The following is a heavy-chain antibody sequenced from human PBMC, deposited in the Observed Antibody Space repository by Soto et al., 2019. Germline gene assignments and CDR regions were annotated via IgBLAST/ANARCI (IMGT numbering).Heavy chain of an antibody. V-gene: IGHV3-23*01. CDR2: ISGSGGST. Sequence: GGSPRLSCAASGFTFSSYAMSWVRRAPGKGLEWVSVISGSGGSTYYADSVKGRFTISRDNTKNTLYLQMNSLRAEDTAVYYCAKARGSSTPAPGSYWGQGTLVTVSS. CDR3: AKARGSSTPAPGSY. CDR1: GFTFSSYA. D-gene: IGHD2-2*01. J-gene: IGHJ4*02.